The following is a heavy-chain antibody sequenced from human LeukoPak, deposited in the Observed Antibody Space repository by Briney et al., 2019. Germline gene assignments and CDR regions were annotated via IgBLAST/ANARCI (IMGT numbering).Heavy chain of an antibody. V-gene: IGHV1-69*01. Sequence: KVSCKASGGTFSSYAISWVRQAPGQGLEWMGGIIPIFGTANYAQKFQGGVTITADESTSTAYMELSSLRSEDTAVYYCASSVYYDFWSGYLPFDYWGQGTLVTVSS. CDR2: IIPIFGTA. CDR3: ASSVYYDFWSGYLPFDY. CDR1: GGTFSSYA. J-gene: IGHJ4*02. D-gene: IGHD3-3*01.